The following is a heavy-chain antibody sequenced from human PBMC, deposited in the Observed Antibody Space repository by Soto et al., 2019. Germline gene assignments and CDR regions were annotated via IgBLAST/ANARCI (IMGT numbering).Heavy chain of an antibody. CDR2: IIPIFGTA. D-gene: IGHD3-3*01. V-gene: IGHV1-69*12. J-gene: IGHJ6*02. CDR1: GGTFSSYA. Sequence: QVQLVQSGAEVKKPGSSVKVSCKASGGTFSSYAISWVRQAPGQGLEWMGGIIPIFGTANYAQKFQGRVTITADESTSTAYMELSSLRSEDTAVYYCARSTPHYDFWSGLNYYYYGMDVWGQGTTVTVSS. CDR3: ARSTPHYDFWSGLNYYYYGMDV.